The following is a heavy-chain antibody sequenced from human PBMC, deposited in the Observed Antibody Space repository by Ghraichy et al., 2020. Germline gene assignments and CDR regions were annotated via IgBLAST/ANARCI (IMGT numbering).Heavy chain of an antibody. V-gene: IGHV4-34*01. Sequence: SQTLSLTCAVYGGSFSGYYWSWIRQPPGKGLEWIGEINHSGSTNYNPSLKSRVTISVDTSKNQFSLKLSSVTAADTAVYYCARGSKVKTVRGMVRGVNSASGMDVWGQGTTVTVSS. CDR1: GGSFSGYY. CDR3: ARGSKVKTVRGMVRGVNSASGMDV. J-gene: IGHJ6*02. D-gene: IGHD3-10*01. CDR2: INHSGST.